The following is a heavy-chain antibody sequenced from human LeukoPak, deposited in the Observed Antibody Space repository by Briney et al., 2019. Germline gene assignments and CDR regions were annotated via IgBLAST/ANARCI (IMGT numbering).Heavy chain of an antibody. CDR3: VRDDPGPEAFGI. V-gene: IGHV3-74*01. Sequence: PGGSLRLSCVASGFTFSRYWMHWVRQTPGKGLVWVSQIKGDGSNIKYADSVKGRFTISRDNAENTLYLQMNSLRADDTAAYYCVRDDPGPEAFGIWGQGTPVTVSS. J-gene: IGHJ3*02. CDR1: GFTFSRYW. CDR2: IKGDGSNI.